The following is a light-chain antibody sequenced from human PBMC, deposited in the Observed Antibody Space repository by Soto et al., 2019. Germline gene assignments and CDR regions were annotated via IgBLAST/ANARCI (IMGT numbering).Light chain of an antibody. J-gene: IGKJ1*01. V-gene: IGKV2-30*01. CDR2: EVS. CDR3: MQGTHWPLT. Sequence: DVVMTQSPLSLPVTLGQPASISCRSSQSPLYSNGNSYLSWFQQRPGQSPRRLIYEVSIRDSGVPDRFSGSGSGTDFTLKISRVEAEDVGIYYCMQGTHWPLTFGQGTKVEIK. CDR1: QSPLYSNGNSY.